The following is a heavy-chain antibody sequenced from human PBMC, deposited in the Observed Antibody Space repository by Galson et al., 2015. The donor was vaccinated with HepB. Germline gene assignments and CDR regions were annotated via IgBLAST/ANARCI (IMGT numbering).Heavy chain of an antibody. CDR3: ARGFGLSEADGLSDY. D-gene: IGHD3-16*01. V-gene: IGHV4-39*07. CDR1: GGSISSSSYY. Sequence: SETLSLTCTVSGGSISSSSYYWGWIRQPPGKGLEWIGSIYYSGSTYYNPSLKSRVTISVDTSKNQFSLKLSSVTAADTAVYYCARGFGLSEADGLSDYWGQGTLVTVSS. J-gene: IGHJ4*02. CDR2: IYYSGST.